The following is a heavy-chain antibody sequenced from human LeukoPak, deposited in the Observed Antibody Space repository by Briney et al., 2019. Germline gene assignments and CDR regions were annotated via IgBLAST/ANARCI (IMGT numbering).Heavy chain of an antibody. CDR1: GGSFSGYY. D-gene: IGHD5-18*01. CDR3: ARDGYSYGYVGPYYYYYYMDV. CDR2: INHSGST. Sequence: SETLSLTCAVYGGSFSGYYWSWIRQPPGKGLEWIGEINHSGSTNYNPSLKSRVTMSVDTSKNQFSLKLSSVTAADTAVYYCARDGYSYGYVGPYYYYYYMDVWGKGTTVTVSS. V-gene: IGHV4-34*01. J-gene: IGHJ6*03.